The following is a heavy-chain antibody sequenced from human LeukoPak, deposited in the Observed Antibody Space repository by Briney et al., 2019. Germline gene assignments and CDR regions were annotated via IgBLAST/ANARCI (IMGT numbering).Heavy chain of an antibody. J-gene: IGHJ6*02. D-gene: IGHD3-16*01. CDR2: ISWNSGSI. CDR3: ARPDMADYESMDV. CDR1: GFTFDDYA. V-gene: IGHV3-9*01. Sequence: GGSLRLSCAASGFTFDDYAMHWVRQAPGKGLEWVSGISWNSGSIGYADSVKGRFTISRDNAKNSLYLQMNSLRAEDTAVYYCARPDMADYESMDVWGQGTTVTVSS.